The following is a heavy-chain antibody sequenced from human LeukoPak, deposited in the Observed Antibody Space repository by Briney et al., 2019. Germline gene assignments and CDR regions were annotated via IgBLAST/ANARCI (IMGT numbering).Heavy chain of an antibody. Sequence: TASETLSLTCTVSGGSISTYYWSWIRQPPGKGLEWIGYIYYSGSTNYNPSLKSRVTISVDTSKNQFSLKLSSVTAADTAVYYCARHESGVEMAVDYWGQGTLVTVSS. CDR3: ARHESGVEMAVDY. J-gene: IGHJ4*02. V-gene: IGHV4-59*08. CDR2: IYYSGST. CDR1: GGSISTYY. D-gene: IGHD5-24*01.